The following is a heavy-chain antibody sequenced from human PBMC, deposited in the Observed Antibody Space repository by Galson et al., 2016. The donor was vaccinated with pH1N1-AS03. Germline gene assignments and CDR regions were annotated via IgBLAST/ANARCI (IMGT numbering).Heavy chain of an antibody. CDR1: GFSFNSYA. J-gene: IGHJ6*02. Sequence: SLRLSCAASGFSFNSYAMQWVRQAPGEGLEWVSGIRGNSDSTYYADSVKGRFTISRDNSKDMFYLQMTSLRGDDTAVYYCVKGSWGIDIVDRIAHCGMDVWGQGTTVTVSS. V-gene: IGHV3-23*01. CDR2: IRGNSDST. D-gene: IGHD5-12*01. CDR3: VKGSWGIDIVDRIAHCGMDV.